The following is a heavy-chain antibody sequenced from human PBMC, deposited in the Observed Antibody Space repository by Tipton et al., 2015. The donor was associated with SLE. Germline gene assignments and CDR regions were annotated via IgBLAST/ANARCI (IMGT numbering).Heavy chain of an antibody. V-gene: IGHV4-61*02. CDR1: GGSISSGSYY. J-gene: IGHJ4*02. CDR3: ARGQWLAPDY. Sequence: GLVKPSETLSLTCTVSGGSISSGSYYWSWIRQPAGKGLEWIGRIYTSGSTNYNPSLKSRVTMSVDTSKNQFSLKLSSVTAADTAVYYCARGQWLAPDYWGQGTLVTVSS. CDR2: IYTSGST. D-gene: IGHD6-19*01.